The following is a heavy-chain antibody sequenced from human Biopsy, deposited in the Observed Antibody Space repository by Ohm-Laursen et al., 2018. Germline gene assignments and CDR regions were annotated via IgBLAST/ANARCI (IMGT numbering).Heavy chain of an antibody. CDR3: ARNTGWYGDLYYFDY. Sequence: ASVKVSCKASGYSFTSYYMHWVRQAPGQGLEWMGMINPSGSTTSYPQIFQGRVTMTRDTSKSTVYMKLSSLRPADTAVYFCARNTGWYGDLYYFDYWGQGTPVTVSS. J-gene: IGHJ4*02. CDR2: INPSGSTT. CDR1: GYSFTSYY. V-gene: IGHV1-46*01. D-gene: IGHD6-19*01.